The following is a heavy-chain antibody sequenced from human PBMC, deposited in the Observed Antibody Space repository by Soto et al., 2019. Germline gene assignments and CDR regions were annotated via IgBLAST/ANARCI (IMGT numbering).Heavy chain of an antibody. Sequence: SETLSRTCTVSGGSISSYYWSWIRQPPGKGLEWIGYIYYSGSTNYNPSLKSRVTISVDTSKNQFSLKLSSVTAADTAVYYCARAPAGAAADLYFDYWCQGTLVTVSS. CDR3: ARAPAGAAADLYFDY. J-gene: IGHJ4*02. V-gene: IGHV4-59*01. CDR1: GGSISSYY. D-gene: IGHD6-13*01. CDR2: IYYSGST.